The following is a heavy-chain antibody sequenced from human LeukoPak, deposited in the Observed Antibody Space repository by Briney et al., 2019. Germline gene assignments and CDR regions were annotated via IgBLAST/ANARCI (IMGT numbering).Heavy chain of an antibody. J-gene: IGHJ4*02. V-gene: IGHV3-48*01. CDR3: ARHFCSSTSCSN. CDR2: ISSSSSPI. CDR1: GFSVGTNY. Sequence: HPGGSLRLSCAASGFSVGTNYMTWVRQAPGKGLEWVSYISSSSSPIYYADSVKGRFTISRDNAKNSLYLQMNSLRTEDTAVYYCARHFCSSTSCSNWGQGTLVTVSS. D-gene: IGHD2-2*01.